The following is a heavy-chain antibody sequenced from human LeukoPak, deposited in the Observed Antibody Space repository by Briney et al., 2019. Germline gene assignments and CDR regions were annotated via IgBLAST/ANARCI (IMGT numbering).Heavy chain of an antibody. CDR2: IHYTGST. D-gene: IGHD3-10*01. V-gene: IGHV4-59*01. CDR1: GVSISSYY. Sequence: SETLSLTCTVSGVSISSYYWSWIRQPPGKGLEWIGYIHYTGSTSYNPSLKSRVTMSVDTSKNQFSLKLSSVTAADTAVYYCARVEEGYGSGRRENYYYYYMDVWGKGTTVTISS. J-gene: IGHJ6*03. CDR3: ARVEEGYGSGRRENYYYYYMDV.